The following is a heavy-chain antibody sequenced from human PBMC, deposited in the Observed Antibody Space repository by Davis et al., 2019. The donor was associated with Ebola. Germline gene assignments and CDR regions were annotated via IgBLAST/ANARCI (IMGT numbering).Heavy chain of an antibody. CDR2: ISAYNGNT. CDR1: AYTFTSYG. V-gene: IGHV1-18*01. D-gene: IGHD6-19*01. CDR3: ARLASSGWYPWFDP. J-gene: IGHJ5*02. Sequence: ASVKVSCKASAYTFTSYGISWVRQAPGQGLEWMGWISAYNGNTNYAQKLQGRVTMTTDTSTSTAYMELRSLRSDDTAVYYCARLASSGWYPWFDPWGQGTLVTVSS.